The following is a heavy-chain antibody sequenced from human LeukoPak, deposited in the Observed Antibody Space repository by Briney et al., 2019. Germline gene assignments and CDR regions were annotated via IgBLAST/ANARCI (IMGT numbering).Heavy chain of an antibody. CDR1: GFTFSSYA. D-gene: IGHD3-10*01. J-gene: IGHJ6*03. CDR2: ISGSGGST. Sequence: GGSLRLSCAASGFTFSSYAMSWVRQAPGKGLEWVSAISGSGGSTYYADPVKGRFTISRDNSKNTLYLQMNSLRAEDTAVFSCAKVGGRNNYYCYYMDVWGKGTTVTVSS. CDR3: AKVGGRNNYYCYYMDV. V-gene: IGHV3-23*01.